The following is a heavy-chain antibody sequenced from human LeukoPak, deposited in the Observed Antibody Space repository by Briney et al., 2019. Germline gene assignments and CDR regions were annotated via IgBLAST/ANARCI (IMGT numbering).Heavy chain of an antibody. D-gene: IGHD3-9*01. V-gene: IGHV4-59*01. CDR3: ARDGGYYDILTGYYEDAFDI. CDR2: IYYTGAT. J-gene: IGHJ3*02. CDR1: GGSISSYY. Sequence: SETLSLTCTVSGGSISSYYWSWIRLPPGKGLKWIGYIYYTGATYYNPSLKSRVTISLDASKNQFSLKLSSVTAADTAVYYCARDGGYYDILTGYYEDAFDIWGQGTMVTVSS.